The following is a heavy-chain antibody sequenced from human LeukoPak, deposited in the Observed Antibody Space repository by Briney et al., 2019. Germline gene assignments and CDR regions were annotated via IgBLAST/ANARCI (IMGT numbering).Heavy chain of an antibody. Sequence: PSETLSLTCTVSGGXIRSSSYYWGWTRQPPGRGLEWIASIYYSGSTYYNPSLKSRVTISVDTSKNQFSLRLSSVTAADTAVYYCASNWGGDEYYFDYWGQGSLVTVSS. CDR3: ASNWGGDEYYFDY. D-gene: IGHD7-27*01. V-gene: IGHV4-39*01. J-gene: IGHJ4*02. CDR2: IYYSGST. CDR1: GGXIRSSSYY.